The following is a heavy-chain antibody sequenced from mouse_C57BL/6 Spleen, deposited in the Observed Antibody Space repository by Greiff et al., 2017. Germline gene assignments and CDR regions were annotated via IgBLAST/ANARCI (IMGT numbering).Heavy chain of an antibody. Sequence: VQLQESGAELARPGASVKLSCKASGYTFTSFGISWVKQRTGPGLKWIGEIYPRSGNTYYNEKFKGKATLTADKSTSKVYMELPSLTSEDSAVYFCARYGSGVDYWGQGTTLTVSS. CDR1: GYTFTSFG. J-gene: IGHJ2*01. CDR3: ARYGSGVDY. V-gene: IGHV1-81*01. D-gene: IGHD1-1*01. CDR2: IYPRSGNT.